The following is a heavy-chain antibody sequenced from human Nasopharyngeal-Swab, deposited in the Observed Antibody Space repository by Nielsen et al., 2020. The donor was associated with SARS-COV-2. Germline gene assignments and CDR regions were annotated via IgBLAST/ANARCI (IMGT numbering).Heavy chain of an antibody. Sequence: WVRQAPGQGLEWMGRINPNSGGTNYAQKFQGRVTITRDTSISTAYMELSRLRSDDTAVYYCARNDSSGHGYWGQGTLVTVSS. CDR3: ARNDSSGHGY. CDR2: INPNSGGT. D-gene: IGHD3-22*01. V-gene: IGHV1-2*06. J-gene: IGHJ4*02.